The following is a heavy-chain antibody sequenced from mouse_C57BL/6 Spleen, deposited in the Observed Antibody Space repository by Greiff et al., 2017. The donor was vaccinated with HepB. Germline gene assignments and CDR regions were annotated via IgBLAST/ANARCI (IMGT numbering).Heavy chain of an antibody. Sequence: EVKLVESGGGLVQPGGSLSLSCAASGFTFTDYYMSWVRQPPGKALEWLGFIRNKANGYTTEYSASVKGRFTISRDNSQSILYLQMNALRAEDSATYYCARGTTVFDDWGQGTTLTVSS. CDR1: GFTFTDYY. CDR2: IRNKANGYTT. V-gene: IGHV7-3*01. CDR3: ARGTTVFDD. J-gene: IGHJ2*01. D-gene: IGHD1-1*01.